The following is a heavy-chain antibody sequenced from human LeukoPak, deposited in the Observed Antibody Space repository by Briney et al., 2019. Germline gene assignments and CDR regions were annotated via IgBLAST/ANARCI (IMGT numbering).Heavy chain of an antibody. J-gene: IGHJ3*02. CDR1: GYIFTSYW. CDR3: ARGRGSYYSDDAFDI. V-gene: IGHV5-51*01. CDR2: IYPGDSDT. D-gene: IGHD1-26*01. Sequence: GESLKISCKGSGYIFTSYWIGWVRQMPGKGLEWMGIIYPGDSDTRYSPSFQGQVTISADKSISTAYLQWSSLKASDTAMYYCARGRGSYYSDDAFDIWGQGTMVTVSS.